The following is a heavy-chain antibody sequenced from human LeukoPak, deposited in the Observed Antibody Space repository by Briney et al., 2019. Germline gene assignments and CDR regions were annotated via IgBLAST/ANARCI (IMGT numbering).Heavy chain of an antibody. CDR2: IGSATF. D-gene: IGHD5-18*01. J-gene: IGHJ4*02. CDR1: GFTFSSYY. CDR3: ARAVPRGSSYGYYDF. V-gene: IGHV3-48*01. Sequence: GGSLRLSCAASGFTFSSYYMNWVRQAPGKGLEWVSYIGSATFYYADSVKGRFTISRDNAKNSLFLQMNSLRAEDTAVYYCARAVPRGSSYGYYDFWGQGTLVTVSS.